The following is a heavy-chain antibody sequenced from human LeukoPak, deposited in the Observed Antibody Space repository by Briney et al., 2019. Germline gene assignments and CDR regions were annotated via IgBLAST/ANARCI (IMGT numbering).Heavy chain of an antibody. J-gene: IGHJ4*02. CDR2: ISYDGPNK. Sequence: GGSLRLSCAASGFTFSSYWMHWVRQAPGKGLEWVAAISYDGPNKNYADSVKGRFTISRDNSKNTLYLQMNSLRAEDTAVYYCARGLRIAVAGNIDYWGQGTLVTVSS. CDR1: GFTFSSYW. V-gene: IGHV3-30*03. CDR3: ARGLRIAVAGNIDY. D-gene: IGHD6-19*01.